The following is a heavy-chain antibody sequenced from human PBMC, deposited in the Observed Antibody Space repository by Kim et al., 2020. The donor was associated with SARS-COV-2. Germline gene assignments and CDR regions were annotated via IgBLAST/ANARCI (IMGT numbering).Heavy chain of an antibody. J-gene: IGHJ6*02. V-gene: IGHV1-46*01. D-gene: IGHD3-10*01. Sequence: QGRVTMTRDTSTSTVYMELSSLRSEDTAVYYCARTHYYGSGSGLYYGMDVWGQGTTVTVSS. CDR3: ARTHYYGSGSGLYYGMDV.